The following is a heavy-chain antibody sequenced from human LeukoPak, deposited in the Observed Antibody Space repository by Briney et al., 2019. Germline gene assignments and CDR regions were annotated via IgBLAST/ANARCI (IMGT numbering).Heavy chain of an antibody. V-gene: IGHV2-5*01. Sequence: TLSLTCTVSGGSISSYYWSWIRQPPGKGLEWLALIYWNDDKRYSPSLKSRLTITKDTSKNQVVLTMTNMDPVDTATYYCAHRLSGSYRVWGQGTLVTVSS. J-gene: IGHJ4*02. CDR3: AHRLSGSYRV. D-gene: IGHD1-26*01. CDR1: GGSISSYYW. CDR2: IYWNDDK.